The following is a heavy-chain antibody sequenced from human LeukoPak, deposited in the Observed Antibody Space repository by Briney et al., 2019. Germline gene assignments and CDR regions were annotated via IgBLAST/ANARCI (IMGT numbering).Heavy chain of an antibody. J-gene: IGHJ6*03. CDR1: GGSISSYY. Sequence: SETLSLTCTVSGGSISSYYWSWIRQPPGKGLEWIGYIYYSGSTNYTSSLKSRVTISVDTSKNQFSLKLSSVTAADTAVYYCARTTEGGYTYGYFYYYYINVWGKGTTVTISS. D-gene: IGHD5-18*01. CDR2: IYYSGST. V-gene: IGHV4-59*01. CDR3: ARTTEGGYTYGYFYYYYINV.